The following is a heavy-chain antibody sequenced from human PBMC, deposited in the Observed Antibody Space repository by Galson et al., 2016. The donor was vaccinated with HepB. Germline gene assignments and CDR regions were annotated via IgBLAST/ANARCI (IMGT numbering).Heavy chain of an antibody. CDR2: GYDGGTT. CDR1: GGSISRSTFY. Sequence: SETLSLTCTVSGGSISRSTFYWGWIRQSPGKGLEWIGSGYDGGTTHYNPSLKSRLTISVGTSKNQFSLTLSSVTAADTAVYYCARGVAARDGCSFWGQGTLVTVSS. D-gene: IGHD2-15*01. V-gene: IGHV4-39*02. CDR3: ARGVAARDGCSF. J-gene: IGHJ4*02.